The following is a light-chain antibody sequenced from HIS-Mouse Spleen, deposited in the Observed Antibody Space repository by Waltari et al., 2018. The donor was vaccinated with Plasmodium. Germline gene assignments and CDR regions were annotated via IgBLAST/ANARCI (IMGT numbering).Light chain of an antibody. Sequence: KVVTQSPGTLSVSQDERAALSCRASQSVSSNLACYQQKPGQAPRLLIYGASTRATGSPARFSGSGSGTEFTLTISSLQSEDFAVYYCQQYNSYPLTFGGGTKVELK. CDR3: QQYNSYPLT. CDR1: QSVSSN. J-gene: IGKJ4*01. CDR2: GAS. V-gene: IGKV3-15*01.